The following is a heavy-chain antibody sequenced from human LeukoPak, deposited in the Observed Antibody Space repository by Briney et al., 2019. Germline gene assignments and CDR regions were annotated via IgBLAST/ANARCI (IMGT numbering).Heavy chain of an antibody. Sequence: GASVRVSCKASGYTFTAYYMHWVRQAPGQGLEWMGWINPNSGGTNYAQKFQGRVTMTRDTSISTAYMELSRLRSDDTAVYYCARAYYYGSGSYPYYFDYWGQGTLVTVSS. CDR3: ARAYYYGSGSYPYYFDY. D-gene: IGHD3-10*01. V-gene: IGHV1-2*02. CDR1: GYTFTAYY. J-gene: IGHJ4*02. CDR2: INPNSGGT.